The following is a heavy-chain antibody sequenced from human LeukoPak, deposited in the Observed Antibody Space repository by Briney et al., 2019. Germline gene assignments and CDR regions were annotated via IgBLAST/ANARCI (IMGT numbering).Heavy chain of an antibody. D-gene: IGHD2-15*01. J-gene: IGHJ4*02. CDR2: INQHGTEK. Sequence: GGSLRLSCAASGFTFSDHWMSWVRQAPGKGLEWVANINQHGTEKYYVDSVKGRFTISRDNAKNSLYLQMNRLRADDTAVYYCARAPYCSGGGCYAPGFYYLDSWGQGTLVTVSS. V-gene: IGHV3-7*03. CDR1: GFTFSDHW. CDR3: ARAPYCSGGGCYAPGFYYLDS.